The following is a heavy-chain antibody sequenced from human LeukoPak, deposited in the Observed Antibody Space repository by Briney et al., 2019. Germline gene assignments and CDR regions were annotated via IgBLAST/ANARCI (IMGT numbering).Heavy chain of an antibody. V-gene: IGHV4-59*08. CDR1: GGSISGYF. J-gene: IGHJ3*02. Sequence: SETLSLTCTVSGGSISGYFWSWIRQPAGKGLEWIGRIHDNGDSNHNPSLKSRVTISVDTSKNQFSLKLSSVTAADTAVYYCARHRVVAPFDAFDIWGQGTMVTVSS. CDR2: IHDNGDS. CDR3: ARHRVVAPFDAFDI. D-gene: IGHD2-15*01.